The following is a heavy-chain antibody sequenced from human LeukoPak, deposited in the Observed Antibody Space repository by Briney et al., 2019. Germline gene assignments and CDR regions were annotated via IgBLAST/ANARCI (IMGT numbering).Heavy chain of an antibody. V-gene: IGHV4-34*01. CDR2: INHSGST. CDR3: ARARRYGGNLPCYYMDV. Sequence: SETLSLTCAVYGGSFSGYYWSWIRQPPGKGLEWIGEINHSGSTNYNPSLKSRVAISVDTSKNQFSLKLSSVTAADTAVYYCARARRYGGNLPCYYMDVWGKGTTVTVSS. D-gene: IGHD4-23*01. CDR1: GGSFSGYY. J-gene: IGHJ6*03.